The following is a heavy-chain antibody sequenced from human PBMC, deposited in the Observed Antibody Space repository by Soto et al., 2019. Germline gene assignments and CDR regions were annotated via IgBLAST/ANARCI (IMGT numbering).Heavy chain of an antibody. Sequence: QVQLVQSGAEVKKPGSSVKVSCKASGGSFSTYAISWVRQAPGQGLEWMGGIIPIFGTANYAQKFQGRVRITADESTTTAHMALSSLGSDDTAVYFCARFSGISGNYQGFDYWGQGTLVTVSS. CDR3: ARFSGISGNYQGFDY. CDR1: GGSFSTYA. V-gene: IGHV1-69*01. CDR2: IIPIFGTA. J-gene: IGHJ4*02. D-gene: IGHD1-26*01.